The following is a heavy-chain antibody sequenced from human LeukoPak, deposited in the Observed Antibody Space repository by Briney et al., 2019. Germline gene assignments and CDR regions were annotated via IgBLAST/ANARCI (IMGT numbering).Heavy chain of an antibody. CDR1: GFTFSSYA. Sequence: PGRSLRLSCAASGFTFSSYAMHWVRQAPGKGLEWVAVISYDGSNKYYADSVKGRFTISRDDSKNTLYPQMNSLRAEDTAVYYCARDFLIDDSSGYSSIFDYWGQGTLVTVSS. CDR2: ISYDGSNK. D-gene: IGHD3-22*01. V-gene: IGHV3-30*04. CDR3: ARDFLIDDSSGYSSIFDY. J-gene: IGHJ4*02.